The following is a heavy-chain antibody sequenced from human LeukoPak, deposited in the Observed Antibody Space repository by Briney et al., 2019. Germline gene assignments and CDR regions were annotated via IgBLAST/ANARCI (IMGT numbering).Heavy chain of an antibody. CDR2: ISSSGSTI. V-gene: IGHV3-48*03. Sequence: GGSLRLSCAASGFTFSSYEMNWVRQAPGKGLEWVSYISSSGSTIYYADSVKGRFTISRDNAKNSLYLQMNSLRAEDTAVYYCANWYYYENGAYWCWGQGTLVTVSS. J-gene: IGHJ4*02. CDR1: GFTFSSYE. CDR3: ANWYYYENGAYWC. D-gene: IGHD3-22*01.